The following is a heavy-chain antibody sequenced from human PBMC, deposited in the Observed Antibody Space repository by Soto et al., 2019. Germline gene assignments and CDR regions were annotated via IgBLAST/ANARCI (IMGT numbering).Heavy chain of an antibody. V-gene: IGHV1-18*01. Sequence: ASVKVSCKASGYTFTSYGISWVRQAPGQGLEWMGWISAYNGNTNYAQKLQGRVTMTTDTSTSTAYMELRSLRSDDTAVYYCARPQSDVLTGSYTNYFDPWGQGTLVTGSS. CDR3: ARPQSDVLTGSYTNYFDP. CDR2: ISAYNGNT. D-gene: IGHD3-9*01. CDR1: GYTFTSYG. J-gene: IGHJ5*02.